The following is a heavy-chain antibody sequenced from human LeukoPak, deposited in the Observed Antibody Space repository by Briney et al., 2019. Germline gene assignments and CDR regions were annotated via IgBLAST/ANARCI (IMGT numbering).Heavy chain of an antibody. CDR2: ISYDGSNK. CDR3: ARDPHFFSITIFGVAAY. J-gene: IGHJ4*02. V-gene: IGHV3-30-3*01. CDR1: GFTFSSYA. D-gene: IGHD3-3*01. Sequence: GGSLRLSCAASGFTFSSYAMHWVRQAPGKGLEWVAVISYDGSNKYYADSVKGRFTISRDNSKNTLYLQMNSLRAEDTAVYYVARDPHFFSITIFGVAAYGGQGTLVTVSS.